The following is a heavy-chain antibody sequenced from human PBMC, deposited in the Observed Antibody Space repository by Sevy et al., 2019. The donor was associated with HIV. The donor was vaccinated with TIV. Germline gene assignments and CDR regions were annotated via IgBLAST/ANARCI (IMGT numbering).Heavy chain of an antibody. Sequence: SETLSLTCSVSGGSISSYYWNWIRQPPGKGLEWIGHIYYSGGTNYNPSVKSRVSIFEDMSKNQFSLKLRSVTAADTAIYYCARSYDNSGYYYFDYWGQGALVTVSS. J-gene: IGHJ4*02. CDR2: IYYSGGT. CDR3: ARSYDNSGYYYFDY. V-gene: IGHV4-59*01. D-gene: IGHD3-22*01. CDR1: GGSISSYY.